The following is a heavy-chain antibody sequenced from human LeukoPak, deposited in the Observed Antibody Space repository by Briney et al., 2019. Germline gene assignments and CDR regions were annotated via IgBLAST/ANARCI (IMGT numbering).Heavy chain of an antibody. CDR2: IYYSGST. Sequence: SETLSLTCTVSGGSISSYYWSWIRQPSGKGLEWIGYIYYSGSTYYNPSLKSRVTISVDTSKNQFSLKLSSVTAADTAVYYCATYADYYDSSGYYPFDYWGQGTLVTVSS. CDR3: ATYADYYDSSGYYPFDY. D-gene: IGHD3-22*01. CDR1: GGSISSYY. J-gene: IGHJ4*02. V-gene: IGHV4-59*12.